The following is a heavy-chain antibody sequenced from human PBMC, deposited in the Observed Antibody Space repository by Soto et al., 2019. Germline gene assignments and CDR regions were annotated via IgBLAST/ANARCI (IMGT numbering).Heavy chain of an antibody. J-gene: IGHJ4*01. D-gene: IGHD4-17*01. CDR1: GFTFSSDA. Sequence: EVQLLESGGGLVQPGGSLRLSCAASGFTFSSDAMSWVRQAPGKGLEWVSAISGSGGSTYYADSVKGRFTISRDNSKNTRYLQMNSLRAEDTAVYYCAKAIPRTTVKTAADYWGRGTLVTVSS. V-gene: IGHV3-23*01. CDR3: AKAIPRTTVKTAADY. CDR2: ISGSGGST.